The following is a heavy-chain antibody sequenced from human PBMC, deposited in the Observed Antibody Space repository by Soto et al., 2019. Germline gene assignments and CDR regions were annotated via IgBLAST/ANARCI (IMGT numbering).Heavy chain of an antibody. CDR3: ARMERSKEGLSVYYFDF. V-gene: IGHV4-59*01. Sequence: KPSETLSLTCTVSSGSISGYFWSWIRQPPGKEPEWIGYISYRGNTNYNPSLQSRVSISLVTSKNQISLKLDAVSASDTAVYYCARMERSKEGLSVYYFDFWGQGNLVTVSS. CDR1: SGSISGYF. D-gene: IGHD1-26*01. CDR2: ISYRGNT. J-gene: IGHJ4*02.